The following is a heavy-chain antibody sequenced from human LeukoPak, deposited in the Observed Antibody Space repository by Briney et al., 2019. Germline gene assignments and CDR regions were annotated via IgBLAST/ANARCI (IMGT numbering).Heavy chain of an antibody. CDR3: TKDLGTEYNIFDH. CDR1: EFTFSAYA. D-gene: IGHD3-9*01. CDR2: VRYGGNIK. Sequence: PGGSLRLSCAASEFTFSAYAMHWIRQAPGRGLKWVAFVRYGGNIKYYADSVKGRFTISRDNSKNTLYLQMNSLRPEDTAVYYCTKDLGTEYNIFDHWGQGTLVTVFS. J-gene: IGHJ4*02. V-gene: IGHV3-30*02.